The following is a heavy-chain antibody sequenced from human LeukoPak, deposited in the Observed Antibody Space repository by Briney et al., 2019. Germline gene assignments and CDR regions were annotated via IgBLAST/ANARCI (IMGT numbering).Heavy chain of an antibody. CDR3: ARDVGNFDY. V-gene: IGHV3-74*01. J-gene: IGHJ4*02. Sequence: GGSLRLSCAASGFTFSNYWMAWVRQAPGKGLVWVSRINSDGISTGYADSVKGRFTVSRDNAKKTLYLQMNSLRAEDTAVYYCARDVGNFDYWGQGTLVTVSS. CDR1: GFTFSNYW. CDR2: INSDGIST.